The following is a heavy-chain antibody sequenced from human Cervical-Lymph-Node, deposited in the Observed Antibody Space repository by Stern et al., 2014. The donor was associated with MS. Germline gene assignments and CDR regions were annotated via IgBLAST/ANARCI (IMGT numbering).Heavy chain of an antibody. Sequence: EVQLLESGGGLVQPGESLRLSCAASGFTFDDYAIFWVRQAPGKGLEWVSGISGSGRSPYLADSMRARFAISRDNSKNTVYLQMNSLRVEDTALYYCAKGGGFGLGFGMDGWGQGTAVTVSS. CDR3: AKGGGFGLGFGMDG. D-gene: IGHD3/OR15-3a*01. CDR2: ISGSGRSP. CDR1: GFTFDDYA. V-gene: IGHV3-23*01. J-gene: IGHJ6*02.